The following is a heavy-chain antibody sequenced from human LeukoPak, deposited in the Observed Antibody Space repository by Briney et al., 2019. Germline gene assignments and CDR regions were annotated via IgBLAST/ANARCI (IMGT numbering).Heavy chain of an antibody. CDR1: GGTFSNYA. V-gene: IGHV1-46*01. CDR2: INPSGGST. J-gene: IGHJ6*03. Sequence: ASVKVSCKASGGTFSNYAISWVRQAPGQGLEWMGIINPSGGSTSYAQKFQGRVTMTRDMSTSTVYMELSSLRSEDTAVYYCARDPGYSYGLYYYYYYMDVWGKGTTVTVSS. D-gene: IGHD5-18*01. CDR3: ARDPGYSYGLYYYYYYMDV.